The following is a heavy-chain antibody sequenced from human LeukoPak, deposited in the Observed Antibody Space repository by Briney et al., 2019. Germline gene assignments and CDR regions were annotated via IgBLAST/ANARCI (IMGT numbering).Heavy chain of an antibody. Sequence: GGSLRLSCAASGFTFSSYAMHWVRQAPGKGLEWVAVISYDGSNKYYADSVKGRFTISRDNSKNTLYLQINSLRAEDTAVYYCAKEYDILTGYYAFDIWGQGTMVTVSS. J-gene: IGHJ3*02. CDR3: AKEYDILTGYYAFDI. CDR1: GFTFSSYA. V-gene: IGHV3-30*04. D-gene: IGHD3-9*01. CDR2: ISYDGSNK.